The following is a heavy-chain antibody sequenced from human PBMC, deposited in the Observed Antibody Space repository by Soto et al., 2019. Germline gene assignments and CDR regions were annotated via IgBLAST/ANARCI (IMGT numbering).Heavy chain of an antibody. CDR1: GFTVSSNY. Sequence: EVQLVESGGGSVQPGGSLRLSCAASGFTVSSNYMSWFRQAPGRGLEWVSSIYSIGSADYADSVKGSFTISRDNSKNTMYLQMNSLRAEDTAVYYCAAGDYASGSRDYWGQGTLVTFS. J-gene: IGHJ4*02. D-gene: IGHD3-10*01. CDR2: IYSIGSA. CDR3: AAGDYASGSRDY. V-gene: IGHV3-66*01.